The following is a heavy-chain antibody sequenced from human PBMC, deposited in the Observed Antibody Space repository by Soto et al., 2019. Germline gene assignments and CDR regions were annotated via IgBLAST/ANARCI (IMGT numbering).Heavy chain of an antibody. CDR1: GGTFSSYA. CDR3: ARDRSEVVPAAIGYYYYGMDV. V-gene: IGHV1-69*13. CDR2: IIPILGTA. D-gene: IGHD2-2*01. Sequence: SVKVSCKASGGTFSSYAISWVRQAPGQGLEWMGGIIPILGTANYAQKFQGRVTIAADESTSTAYMELSSLRSEDTAVYYCARDRSEVVPAAIGYYYYGMDVWGQGTTVTVSS. J-gene: IGHJ6*02.